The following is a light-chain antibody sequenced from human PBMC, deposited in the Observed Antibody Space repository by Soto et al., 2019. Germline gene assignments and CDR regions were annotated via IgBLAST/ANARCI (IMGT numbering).Light chain of an antibody. CDR1: QSVSSSY. CDR2: GAS. CDR3: QQYGSSPWT. Sequence: EIVLTQSPGTLSSSPGDRATLSCRASQSVSSSYFAWYQQKPGQAPRLLIYGASSRATGIPDMFSGSGSGTDFTLTSSRLEPEDFAGYYCQQYGSSPWTFGQGTKVEIK. V-gene: IGKV3-20*01. J-gene: IGKJ1*01.